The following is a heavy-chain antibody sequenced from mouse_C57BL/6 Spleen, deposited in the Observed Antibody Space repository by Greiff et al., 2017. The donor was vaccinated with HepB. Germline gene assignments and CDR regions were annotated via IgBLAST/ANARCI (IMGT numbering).Heavy chain of an antibody. Sequence: EVKLMESGGGLVKPGGSLKLSCAASGFTFSSYTMSWVRQTPEKRLEWVATISGGGGNTYYPDSVKGRFTISRDNAKNTLYLQMSSLRSEDTALYYCARRDGTPYYAMDYWGQGTSVTVSS. V-gene: IGHV5-9*01. CDR3: ARRDGTPYYAMDY. CDR2: ISGGGGNT. CDR1: GFTFSSYT. D-gene: IGHD2-1*01. J-gene: IGHJ4*01.